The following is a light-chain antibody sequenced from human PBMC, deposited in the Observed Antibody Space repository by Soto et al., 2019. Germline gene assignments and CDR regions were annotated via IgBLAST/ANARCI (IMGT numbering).Light chain of an antibody. J-gene: IGLJ1*01. CDR3: SSYTSSSTCV. CDR2: DVS. Sequence: QSVLTQPPSVSGSPGQTVTISCTGTSSDVGSSNGVSWYQQPPGTAPKLMIYDVSNRPSGVPDRFSGSKSGNTASLTISGLHAEDEADYYGSSYTSSSTCVFGAGTKVTVL. V-gene: IGLV2-18*02. CDR1: SSDVGSSNG.